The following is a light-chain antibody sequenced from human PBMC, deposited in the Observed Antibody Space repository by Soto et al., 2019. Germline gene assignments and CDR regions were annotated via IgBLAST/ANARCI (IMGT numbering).Light chain of an antibody. CDR3: QQRSNWPPIT. CDR2: GAS. V-gene: IGKV3-11*01. J-gene: IGKJ5*01. Sequence: EVVLTQFPATLSLSPGDRAALSCKASQSVHNFLAWYQQRPGQAPRLLIYGASNRAAGIPDRFSGSGSGTDVRLTINSLEPEDFAVYYCQQRSNWPPITFGQGTRLDIK. CDR1: QSVHNF.